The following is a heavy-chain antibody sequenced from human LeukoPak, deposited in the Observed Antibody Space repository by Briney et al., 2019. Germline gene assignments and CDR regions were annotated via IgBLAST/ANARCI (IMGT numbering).Heavy chain of an antibody. CDR2: IYTSGST. D-gene: IGHD2-15*01. CDR3: ARDAFGLLLNYWYFDL. CDR1: GGSISSYY. J-gene: IGHJ2*01. V-gene: IGHV4-4*07. Sequence: PSETLSLTCTVSGGSISSYYWSWIRQPAGKGLEWIGRIYTSGSTNYNPSLKSRVTMSVDTSKNQFSLKPSSVTAADTAVYYCARDAFGLLLNYWYFDLWGRGTLVTVSS.